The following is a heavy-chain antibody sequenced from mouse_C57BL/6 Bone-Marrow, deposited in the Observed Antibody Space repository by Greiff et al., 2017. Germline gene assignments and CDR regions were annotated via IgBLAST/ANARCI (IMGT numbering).Heavy chain of an antibody. CDR2: IDPSDSYT. J-gene: IGHJ3*01. Sequence: QVQLQQPGAELVKPGASVKLSCKASGYTFTSYWMQWVKQRPGQGLEWIGEIDPSDSYTNYNQKFKGKATLAVDTSSSTAYMQLSSLTSEYSAVYYCARSGTAQASGWFAYWGQGTLVTVSA. CDR1: GYTFTSYW. CDR3: ARSGTAQASGWFAY. V-gene: IGHV1-50*01. D-gene: IGHD3-2*02.